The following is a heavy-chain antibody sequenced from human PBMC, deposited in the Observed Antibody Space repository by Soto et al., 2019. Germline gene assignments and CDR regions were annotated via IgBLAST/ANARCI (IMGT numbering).Heavy chain of an antibody. CDR2: VYWDDDE. V-gene: IGHV2-5*05. CDR1: GFSLSTVGEG. Sequence: QITLNESGPTLVKPTQTLTLTCTFSGFSLSTVGEGVAWIRQPPGKALEWLALVYWDDDERYGPSLKSRITITKDTSKLQVLLSFTTMDPADTATYFCAHLNNYDDAPLFALWGQGILVAVSS. CDR3: AHLNNYDDAPLFAL. J-gene: IGHJ4*02. D-gene: IGHD4-4*01.